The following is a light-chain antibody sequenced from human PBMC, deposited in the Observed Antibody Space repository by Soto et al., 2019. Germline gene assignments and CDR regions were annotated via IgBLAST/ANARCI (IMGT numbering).Light chain of an antibody. Sequence: DIVLTQSPGTLSLSPGERATLSCRASQSVSSSNLAWYQQKPGRAPRLLIYGASIRATGIPDRFSGSGSGTDFTLTISRLEPEDFAVYYCQQYGSSPLTFGGGTKVEIK. CDR3: QQYGSSPLT. V-gene: IGKV3-20*01. J-gene: IGKJ4*01. CDR1: QSVSSSN. CDR2: GAS.